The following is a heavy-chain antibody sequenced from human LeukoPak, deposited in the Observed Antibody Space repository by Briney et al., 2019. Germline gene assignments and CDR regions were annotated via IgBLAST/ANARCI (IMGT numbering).Heavy chain of an antibody. V-gene: IGHV1-8*01. J-gene: IGHJ6*02. D-gene: IGHD6-19*01. CDR1: GYTFTSYD. CDR2: MNPNSGNT. Sequence: ASVKVSCKASGYTFTSYDINWVRQATGQGLEWMGWMNPNSGNTGYAQKFQGRVTMTRSTSISTAYMELSSLRSEDTAVYYCARVAVSSGWPTYYYYGMDVWGQGTTVTVSS. CDR3: ARVAVSSGWPTYYYYGMDV.